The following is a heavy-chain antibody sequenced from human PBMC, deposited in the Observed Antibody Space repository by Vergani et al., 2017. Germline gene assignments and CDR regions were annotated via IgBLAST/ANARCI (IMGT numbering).Heavy chain of an antibody. D-gene: IGHD2-15*01. CDR2: IKRDGTET. J-gene: IGHJ1*01. V-gene: IGHV3-7*01. CDR3: ARISGGSAPYLHY. CDR1: GFTFGDYY. Sequence: EVHLEESGGGLVQPGGSLRLSCAASGFTFGDYYMAWIRLAPEKGLDWVASIKRDGTETFYVDSVKGRFTISRDNAKTTLYLQMNSLRDEDRGVYYCARISGGSAPYLHYWGQGTLVTVAS.